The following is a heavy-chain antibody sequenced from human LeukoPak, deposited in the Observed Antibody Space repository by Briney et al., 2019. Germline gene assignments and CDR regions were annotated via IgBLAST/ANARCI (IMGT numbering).Heavy chain of an antibody. Sequence: PSETLSLTCDVYNASFGPYYWSWLRQSPGKGLEYIGEVNYRGDGNYNPSLNSRASISIDTSKKQFSLRLTSVTAADTAVYYCAKVVCVSDCHVDLWGRGTLVTVSS. CDR1: NASFGPYY. CDR2: VNYRGDG. D-gene: IGHD2-21*02. V-gene: IGHV4-34*01. CDR3: AKVVCVSDCHVDL. J-gene: IGHJ5*02.